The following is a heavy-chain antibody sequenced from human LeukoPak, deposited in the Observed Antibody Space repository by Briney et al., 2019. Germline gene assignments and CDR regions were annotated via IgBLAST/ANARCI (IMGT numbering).Heavy chain of an antibody. Sequence: GASVKVSCKASGYTFTGYYMHWVRQAPGQGLEWMGWINPNSGGTNYAQKFQGWVTMTRDTSISTAYMELSSLRSDDTAMYYCARVRPCTTATCYRWFDPWGQGTLVTVSS. D-gene: IGHD2-2*01. CDR3: ARVRPCTTATCYRWFDP. CDR1: GYTFTGYY. CDR2: INPNSGGT. V-gene: IGHV1-2*04. J-gene: IGHJ5*02.